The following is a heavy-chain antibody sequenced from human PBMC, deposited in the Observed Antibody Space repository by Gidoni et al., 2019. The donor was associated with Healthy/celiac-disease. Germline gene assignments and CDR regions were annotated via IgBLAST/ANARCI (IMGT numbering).Heavy chain of an antibody. CDR2: IRSKANSYAT. J-gene: IGHJ4*02. Sequence: EVQLVASGGGLVKPGGSMKLSCAASGFTFSGSAMHWVRQASGKGLEWVGRIRSKANSYATAYAASVKGRFTISRDDSKNTAYLQMNSLKTEDTAVYYCTRHLRPYYDSSGYPLGYWGQGTLVTVSS. D-gene: IGHD3-22*01. CDR3: TRHLRPYYDSSGYPLGY. CDR1: GFTFSGSA. V-gene: IGHV3-73*01.